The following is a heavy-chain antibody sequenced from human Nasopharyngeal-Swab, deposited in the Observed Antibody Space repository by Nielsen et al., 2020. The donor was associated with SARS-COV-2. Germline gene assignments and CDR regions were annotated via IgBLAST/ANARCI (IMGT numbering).Heavy chain of an antibody. V-gene: IGHV4-30-2*01. D-gene: IGHD6-6*01. CDR1: GGSISSGGYS. J-gene: IGHJ6*03. CDR2: IYQSGST. CDR3: ARVLIAARYYYYMDV. Sequence: SQTLSLTCAVSGGSISSGGYSWSWIRQPPGKGLEWIGYIYQSGSTYYNPSLKSRVTISVDRSKNQFSLKLSSVTAADTAVYYCARVLIAARYYYYMDVWGKGTTVTVSS.